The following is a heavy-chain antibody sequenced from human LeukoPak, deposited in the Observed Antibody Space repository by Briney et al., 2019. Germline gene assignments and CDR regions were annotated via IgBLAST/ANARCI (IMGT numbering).Heavy chain of an antibody. D-gene: IGHD4-17*01. Sequence: ASVKVSCKASGYTFTSYYMYWVRQAPGQGLEWMGIINPSGGSTSYAQKFQGRVTMTRDTSTSTVYMELSSLRSEDTAVYYCARASRRLRTFDYWGQGTLVTVSS. CDR3: ARASRRLRTFDY. J-gene: IGHJ4*02. CDR2: INPSGGST. CDR1: GYTFTSYY. V-gene: IGHV1-46*01.